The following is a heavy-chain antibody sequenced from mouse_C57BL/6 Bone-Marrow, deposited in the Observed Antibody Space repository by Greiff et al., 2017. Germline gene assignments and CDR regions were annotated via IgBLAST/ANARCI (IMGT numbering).Heavy chain of an antibody. CDR1: GFTFTDYY. CDR3: ARDRYDGYRYYYAMDY. CDR2: ISNKANGDTT. V-gene: IGHV7-3*01. Sequence: EVQLVESGGGLVQPGGSLSLSCAASGFTFTDYYMSWVRQPPGKALEWLGFISNKANGDTTEYSASVKGRFTISRANSQSILYLQMSALSAEDSATYYCARDRYDGYRYYYAMDYWGQGTSVTVSS. D-gene: IGHD2-3*01. J-gene: IGHJ4*01.